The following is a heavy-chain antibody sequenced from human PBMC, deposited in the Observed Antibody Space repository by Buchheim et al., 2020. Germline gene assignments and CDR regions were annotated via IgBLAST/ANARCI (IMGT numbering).Heavy chain of an antibody. CDR2: IYSSGYA. Sequence: QVHLQESGPGLVKPSETLSLTCNVSGGSIKRYYWSWIRQAAGKGLELVGRIYSSGYANYSPSLRSRVPLSVDTSKNQVFLRLTSVTAADTAMYFCAREVKTAIPDYWGQG. V-gene: IGHV4-4*07. CDR3: AREVKTAIPDY. J-gene: IGHJ4*02. D-gene: IGHD2-21*02. CDR1: GGSIKRYY.